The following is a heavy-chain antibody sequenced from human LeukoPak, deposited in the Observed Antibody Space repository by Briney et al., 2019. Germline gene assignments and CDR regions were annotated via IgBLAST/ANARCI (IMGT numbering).Heavy chain of an antibody. CDR3: ALDYGGILDAFDI. V-gene: IGHV3-53*01. CDR2: IYSGGST. CDR1: GFTVSSNY. J-gene: IGHJ3*02. Sequence: GGSLRLSCAASGFTVSSNYMSWVRQAPGKGLEWVSVIYSGGSTYYADSVKGRFTISRDNSKNTLYLQMSSLGAEDTAVYYCALDYGGILDAFDIWGQGTMVTVSS. D-gene: IGHD4-23*01.